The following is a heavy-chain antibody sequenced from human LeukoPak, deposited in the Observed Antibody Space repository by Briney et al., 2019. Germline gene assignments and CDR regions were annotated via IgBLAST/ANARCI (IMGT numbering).Heavy chain of an antibody. V-gene: IGHV1-24*01. D-gene: IGHD1-26*01. CDR2: FDPEDGET. J-gene: IGHJ4*02. Sequence: GASVKVSCKVSGYALTELSMHWVRQAPGKGLEWMGGFDPEDGETIYAQKFQGRVTMTEDTSTDTAYMELSSLRSEDTAVYYCATARGGSYSTGLDYWGQGTLVTVSS. CDR3: ATARGGSYSTGLDY. CDR1: GYALTELS.